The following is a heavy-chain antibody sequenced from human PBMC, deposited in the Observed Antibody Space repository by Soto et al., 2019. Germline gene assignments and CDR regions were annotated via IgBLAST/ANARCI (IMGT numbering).Heavy chain of an antibody. CDR3: AREWRDYYFDY. V-gene: IGHV4-31*03. Sequence: QVQLQESGPGLVKPSQILSLTCTVSGGSISSGVYYCSWIRQHPGKGLEWIGYIYYSGSTYYNPSLTSRVTISVDTSKNQFSLKLSSVTAADTAVYYCAREWRDYYFDYWGQGTLVTVSS. CDR1: GGSISSGVYY. CDR2: IYYSGST. J-gene: IGHJ4*02.